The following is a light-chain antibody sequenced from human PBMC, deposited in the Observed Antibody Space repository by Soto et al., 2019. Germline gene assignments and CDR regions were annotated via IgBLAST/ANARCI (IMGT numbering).Light chain of an antibody. CDR1: QSVSSSS. CDR2: GAS. CDR3: QLYCASPKYT. J-gene: IGKJ2*01. Sequence: EIVLTQSPGTLSLSPGQRATLSCRASQSVSSSSLAWYQQRPGQAPRLLIYGASRRATGIPDRFSGSGSGTDFTLTISRLEPEDFAVYYCQLYCASPKYTFGQGTKLEIK. V-gene: IGKV3-20*01.